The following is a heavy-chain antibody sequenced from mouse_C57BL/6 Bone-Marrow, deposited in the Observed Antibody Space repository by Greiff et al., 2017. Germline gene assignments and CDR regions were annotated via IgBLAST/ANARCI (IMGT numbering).Heavy chain of an antibody. CDR3: ASGGHYDNGGYYFDY. J-gene: IGHJ2*01. CDR1: GYSFTGYN. Sequence: VQLQQSGPELVKPGASVKISCKASGYSFTGYNMNWVKQSPEKSLEWIGEINPSTGGTTYNQKFKAKATLTVDKSSSTAYMQLKSLTSEDSAVYYCASGGHYDNGGYYFDYWGQGTTLTVSS. D-gene: IGHD2-4*01. CDR2: INPSTGGT. V-gene: IGHV1-42*01.